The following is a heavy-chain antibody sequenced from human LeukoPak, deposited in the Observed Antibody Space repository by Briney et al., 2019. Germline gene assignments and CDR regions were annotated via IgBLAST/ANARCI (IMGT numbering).Heavy chain of an antibody. Sequence: PGGSLRLSCAASGFTISSYGMNWVRQAPGKGLEWVAVISYDGSNKYYADSVKGRFTISRDNSKNTLYLQMNSLRAEDTAMYYCARDPLGTRPGFDYWGQGTLVTVSS. J-gene: IGHJ4*02. D-gene: IGHD1-1*01. V-gene: IGHV3-30*03. CDR3: ARDPLGTRPGFDY. CDR1: GFTISSYG. CDR2: ISYDGSNK.